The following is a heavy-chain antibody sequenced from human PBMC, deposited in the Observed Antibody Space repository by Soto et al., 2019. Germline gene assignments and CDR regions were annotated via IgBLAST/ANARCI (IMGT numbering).Heavy chain of an antibody. Sequence: QVQLVQSGAEVKKPGASVKVSCKASGYTFTSYDINWVRQATGQGLEWMGWMNPNSGNTGYAQKFEGRVTTTRNTSIITAYMELSSLRSEDTAVYYCARSITIFGVVRVFGYWGQGTLVTVSS. V-gene: IGHV1-8*01. CDR1: GYTFTSYD. D-gene: IGHD3-3*01. CDR3: ARSITIFGVVRVFGY. CDR2: MNPNSGNT. J-gene: IGHJ4*02.